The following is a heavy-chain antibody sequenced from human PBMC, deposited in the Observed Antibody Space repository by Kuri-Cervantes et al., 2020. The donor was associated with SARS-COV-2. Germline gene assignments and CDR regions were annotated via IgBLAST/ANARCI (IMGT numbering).Heavy chain of an antibody. D-gene: IGHD2-2*02. Sequence: GSLRLSCAASGFTFSSYAMSWVRQAPGKGLEWVSAISGSGGSTYYADSVKVRFTISSDNSKNTLYLQMNSLRAEDTAVYYCAKDRVPAAIQYYYYGMDVWGQGTTVTVSS. CDR3: AKDRVPAAIQYYYYGMDV. J-gene: IGHJ6*02. CDR1: GFTFSSYA. CDR2: ISGSGGST. V-gene: IGHV3-23*01.